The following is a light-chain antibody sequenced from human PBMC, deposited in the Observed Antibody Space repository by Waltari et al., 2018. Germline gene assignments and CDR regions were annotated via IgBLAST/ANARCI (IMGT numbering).Light chain of an antibody. J-gene: IGLJ1*01. V-gene: IGLV2-23*01. CDR3: CSYAGGTAYV. Sequence: SALTQPASVSGSPGQSITISCPRTSSDIGTYIFFSWYQEYPGKAPKLIIYEATKRPSGVSDRFSASKSGNTASLTISGLQADDEADYSCCSYAGGTAYVFGTGTRVTVL. CDR2: EAT. CDR1: SSDIGTYIF.